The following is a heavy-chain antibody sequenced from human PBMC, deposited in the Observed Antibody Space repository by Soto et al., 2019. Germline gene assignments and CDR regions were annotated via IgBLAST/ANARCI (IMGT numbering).Heavy chain of an antibody. Sequence: ASVKVSCKASGYTFTGYYMHWVRQAPGQGLEWMGWINPNSGGTNYAQKFQGWVTMTRDTSISTAYMELSRLRSDDTAVYYCAKDRGYQLARNWFDPWGQGTLVTVSS. CDR1: GYTFTGYY. D-gene: IGHD2-2*01. CDR3: AKDRGYQLARNWFDP. V-gene: IGHV1-2*04. J-gene: IGHJ5*02. CDR2: INPNSGGT.